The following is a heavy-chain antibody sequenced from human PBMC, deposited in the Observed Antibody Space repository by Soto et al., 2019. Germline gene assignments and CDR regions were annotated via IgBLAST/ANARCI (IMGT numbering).Heavy chain of an antibody. V-gene: IGHV3-30*18. CDR1: GFSFSSYG. D-gene: IGHD1-1*01. Sequence: QVQLVESGGGVIQPGRSLRLSCAASGFSFSSYGMHWVRQAPGKGLEWVSMISYDGTDEYYADSVKGRFTISRDNSKNEVYLQMNSLRPEDTAVYYCAKQESVWNDHFDYWCQGTLVTVSS. CDR3: AKQESVWNDHFDY. J-gene: IGHJ4*02. CDR2: ISYDGTDE.